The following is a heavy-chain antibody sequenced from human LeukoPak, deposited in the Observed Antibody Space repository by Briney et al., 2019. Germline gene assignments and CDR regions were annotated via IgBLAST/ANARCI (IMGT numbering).Heavy chain of an antibody. J-gene: IGHJ3*02. CDR2: INPNSGGT. V-gene: IGHV1-2*02. CDR3: ARDPGTNAFDI. CDR1: GYTFTSYD. D-gene: IGHD1-14*01. Sequence: GASVKVSCKASGYTFTSYDINWVRQAPGQGLEWMGWINPNSGGTNYAQKFQGRVTMTRDTSISTAYMELSRLRSDDTAVYYCARDPGTNAFDIWGQGTMVTVSS.